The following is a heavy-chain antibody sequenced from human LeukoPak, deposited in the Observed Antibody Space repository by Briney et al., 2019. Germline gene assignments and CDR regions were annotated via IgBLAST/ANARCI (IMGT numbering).Heavy chain of an antibody. CDR2: IYWDDDK. CDR3: AHRQGYYDSSDPFDY. CDR1: GFAHSTSGVG. J-gene: IGHJ4*02. Sequence: SGPTLVNPTQTLTLTCAFSGFAHSTSGVGVGWIRRPPGKALEWLALIYWDDDKRYSPSLKSRLTITQDTSKNQVVLTMTNMDPVDTATYYCAHRQGYYDSSDPFDYWGQGTLVTVSS. D-gene: IGHD3-22*01. V-gene: IGHV2-5*02.